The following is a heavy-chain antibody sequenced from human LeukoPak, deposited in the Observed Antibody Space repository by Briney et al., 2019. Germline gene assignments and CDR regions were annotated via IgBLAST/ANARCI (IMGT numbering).Heavy chain of an antibody. V-gene: IGHV4-4*07. J-gene: IGHJ4*02. CDR3: ARQALLWFGELKGGGYYFDY. D-gene: IGHD3-10*01. Sequence: PSETLSLTCTVSGGSISSYYWSWIRQPAGKGLEWIGRIYTSGSTNYNPSLKSRVTMSVDTSKNQFSLKLSSVTAADTAVYYCARQALLWFGELKGGGYYFDYWGQGTLVTVSS. CDR1: GGSISSYY. CDR2: IYTSGST.